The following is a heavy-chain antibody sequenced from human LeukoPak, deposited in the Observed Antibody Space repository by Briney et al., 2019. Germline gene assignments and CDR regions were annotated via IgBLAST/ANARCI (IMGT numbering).Heavy chain of an antibody. Sequence: GGSLRLSCAASGFTFSSYAMSWVRQAPGKGLEWVSAISGSGGSTYYADSVKGRFTISRDNSQNTLYLQMNSLRAEDTAVYYCARVVPASYAFDIWGQGTMVTVSS. CDR3: ARVVPASYAFDI. CDR1: GFTFSSYA. V-gene: IGHV3-23*01. D-gene: IGHD2-2*01. J-gene: IGHJ3*02. CDR2: ISGSGGST.